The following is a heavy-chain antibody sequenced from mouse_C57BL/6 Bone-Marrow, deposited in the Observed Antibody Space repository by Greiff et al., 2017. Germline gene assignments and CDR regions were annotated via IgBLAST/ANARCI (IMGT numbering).Heavy chain of an antibody. J-gene: IGHJ2*01. Sequence: VQLQQPGAELVRPGTSVKLSCKASGYTFTSYWMHWVKQRPGQGLEWIGVIDPSDSYTNYNQKCKGKATLPVDTSSSTSYMQISSLTSEDFAVYYCARKGDYWGQGTTLTVSS. CDR1: GYTFTSYW. CDR2: IDPSDSYT. CDR3: ARKGDY. V-gene: IGHV1-59*01.